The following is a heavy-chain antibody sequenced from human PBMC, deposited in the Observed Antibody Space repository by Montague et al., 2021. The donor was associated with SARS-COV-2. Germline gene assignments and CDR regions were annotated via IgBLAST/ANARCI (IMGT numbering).Heavy chain of an antibody. Sequence: SETLSLTCTVSGGSISSYYWTWIRQPPGEGLEWIGYIYYTGSTNYNPSLESRVTISLDTSKNQFSLKLSSVTAADTAVYYCARGHYYGRKDYEYGVDVWGQGTTVTVSS. J-gene: IGHJ6*02. CDR3: ARGHYYGRKDYEYGVDV. CDR2: IYYTGST. CDR1: GGSISSYY. D-gene: IGHD3-10*01. V-gene: IGHV4-59*13.